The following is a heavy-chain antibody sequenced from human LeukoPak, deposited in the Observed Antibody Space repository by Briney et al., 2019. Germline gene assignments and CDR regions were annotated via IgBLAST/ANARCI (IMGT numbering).Heavy chain of an antibody. V-gene: IGHV4-4*02. J-gene: IGHJ6*03. CDR3: ASIQGKQLVLSYYYYMDV. CDR1: GGSISSSNW. CDR2: IYHSGST. Sequence: SETLSLTCAVSGGSISSSNWWSWVRQPPGRGLEWIGEIYHSGSTNYNPSLKSRVTISVDKSKNQFSLKLSSVTAADTAVYYCASIQGKQLVLSYYYYMDVWGKGTTVTVSS. D-gene: IGHD6-13*01.